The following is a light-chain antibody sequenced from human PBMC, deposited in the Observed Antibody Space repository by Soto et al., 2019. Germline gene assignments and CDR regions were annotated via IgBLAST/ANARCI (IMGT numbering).Light chain of an antibody. CDR2: DAS. Sequence: EIVLTQSPATLYLSPEERATLSCRASQTFSSHLAWYQQKPGQAPRLLIYDASKRATGIPARFSGRGSGTDFTLTNSSVEPEDFAVYDCQQRSNWPPVITFGQGTRLEIK. V-gene: IGKV3-11*01. CDR3: QQRSNWPPVIT. J-gene: IGKJ5*01. CDR1: QTFSSH.